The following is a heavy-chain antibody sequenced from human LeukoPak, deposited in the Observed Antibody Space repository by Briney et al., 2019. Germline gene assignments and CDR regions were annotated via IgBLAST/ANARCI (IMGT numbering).Heavy chain of an antibody. CDR3: ARGAAAGSNWFDP. CDR2: INPNSGDT. D-gene: IGHD6-13*01. Sequence: ASVRVSCKASGYIFTGYYMHWVRQAPGQGLEWMGWINPNSGDTNYAQKFQGRVTMTRDMSISTAYMEVSGLRSDDTAVYYCARGAAAGSNWFDPWGQGTLVTVSS. V-gene: IGHV1-2*02. CDR1: GYIFTGYY. J-gene: IGHJ5*02.